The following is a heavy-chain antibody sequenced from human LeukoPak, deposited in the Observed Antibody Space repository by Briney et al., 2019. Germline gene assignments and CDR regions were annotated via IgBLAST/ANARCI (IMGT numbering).Heavy chain of an antibody. CDR2: INPNSGGT. CDR1: GYTFTGYY. V-gene: IGHV1-2*02. CDR3: ARDLLAAAGIAAFEGAYYYYGMDV. J-gene: IGHJ6*02. D-gene: IGHD6-13*01. Sequence: ASVKVSCKASGYTFTGYYMHWVRQAPGQGLEWMGWINPNSGGTNYAQKFQGRVTMTRDTSISTAYMELSRLRSDDTAVYYCARDLLAAAGIAAFEGAYYYYGMDVWGQGTTVTVSS.